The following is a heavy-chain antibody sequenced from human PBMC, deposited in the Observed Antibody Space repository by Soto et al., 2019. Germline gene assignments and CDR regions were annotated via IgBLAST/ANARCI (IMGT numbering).Heavy chain of an antibody. CDR1: GGSISSYY. D-gene: IGHD3-3*01. J-gene: IGHJ4*02. CDR3: ARYFDFWSGYGHYFDY. CDR2: IYYSGST. V-gene: IGHV4-59*01. Sequence: SETLSLTCTVSGGSISSYYWSWIRQPPGKGLEWIGYIYYSGSTNYNPSLKSRVTISVDTSKNQFSLKLSSVTAADTAVYYCARYFDFWSGYGHYFDYWGQGTLVTVSS.